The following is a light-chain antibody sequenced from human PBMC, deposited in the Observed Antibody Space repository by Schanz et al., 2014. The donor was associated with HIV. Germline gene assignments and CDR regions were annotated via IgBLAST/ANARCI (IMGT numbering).Light chain of an antibody. CDR1: NSNIGTGYD. J-gene: IGLJ3*02. Sequence: QSVLTQPPSVSGAPGQRVTISCTGNNSNIGTGYDVHWYQQLPGTAPKLLIHSNNRRASGVPDRFSGSKSGTSASLAIRGLRSEDEADYYCAAWDDGRFWVFGGGTKLT. CDR3: AAWDDGRFWV. V-gene: IGLV1-40*01. CDR2: SNN.